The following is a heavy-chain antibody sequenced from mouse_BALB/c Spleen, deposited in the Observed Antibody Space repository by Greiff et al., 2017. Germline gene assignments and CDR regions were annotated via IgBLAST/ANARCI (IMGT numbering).Heavy chain of an antibody. Sequence: VQLQQSGAELVRPGTSVKISCKASGYTFTNYWLGWVKQRPGHGLEWIGDIYPGGGYTNYNEKFKGKATLTADTSSSTAYMQLSSLTSEDSAVYFCAQLLRTPFAMDYWGQGTSVTVSS. J-gene: IGHJ4*01. CDR2: IYPGGGYT. D-gene: IGHD1-1*01. V-gene: IGHV1-63*02. CDR3: AQLLRTPFAMDY. CDR1: GYTFTNYW.